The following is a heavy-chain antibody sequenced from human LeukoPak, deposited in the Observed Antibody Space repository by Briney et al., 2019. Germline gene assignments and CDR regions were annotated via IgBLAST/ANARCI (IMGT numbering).Heavy chain of an antibody. CDR2: IYYSGST. V-gene: IGHV4-59*01. D-gene: IGHD3-10*01. CDR1: GGSISSYY. J-gene: IGHJ6*03. CDR3: ARGENRYYYGSGSPNAYYYYYCMDV. Sequence: PSETLSLTCTVSGGSISSYYWSWIRQPPGKGLEWIGYIYYSGSTNYNPSLKSRVTISVDTSKNQFSLKLSSVTAADTAVYYCARGENRYYYGSGSPNAYYYYYCMDVWGKGTTVTISS.